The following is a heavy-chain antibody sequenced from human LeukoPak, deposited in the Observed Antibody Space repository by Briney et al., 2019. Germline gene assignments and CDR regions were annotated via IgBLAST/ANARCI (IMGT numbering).Heavy chain of an antibody. V-gene: IGHV4-34*01. CDR2: INHSGST. D-gene: IGHD3-10*01. CDR1: GGSFSGYY. CDR3: ARGKHYYGSGSYLVDY. J-gene: IGHJ4*02. Sequence: PSETLSLTCAVYGGSFSGYYWSWIRQPPGKGLEWIGEINHSGSTNYNPSLKSRVTISVDTSKNQFSLKLSSVTAADTAVYYCARGKHYYGSGSYLVDYWGQGTLVTVSS.